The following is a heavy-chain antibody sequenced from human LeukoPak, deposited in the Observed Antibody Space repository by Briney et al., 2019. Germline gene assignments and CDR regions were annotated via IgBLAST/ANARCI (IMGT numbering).Heavy chain of an antibody. CDR2: IYHSGSP. Sequence: PSETLSLTCTVSGYSISSGYYWGWIRPPPGKGLEWIGSIYHSGSPYYNPSLKSRVTISVDTSKNQFSLKLSSVTAADTAVYYCARGSGYNIFDYWGQGTLVTVSS. V-gene: IGHV4-38-2*02. D-gene: IGHD5-24*01. J-gene: IGHJ4*02. CDR3: ARGSGYNIFDY. CDR1: GYSISSGYY.